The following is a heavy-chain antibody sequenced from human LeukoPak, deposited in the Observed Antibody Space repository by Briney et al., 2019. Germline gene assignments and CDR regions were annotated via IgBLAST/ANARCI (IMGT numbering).Heavy chain of an antibody. CDR3: TRRPY. CDR1: GFTFSSSE. V-gene: IGHV3-48*03. J-gene: IGHJ4*02. CDR2: INSNGDFK. Sequence: PGGSLRLSCTASGFTFSSSEMNWVRQAPGKGLEWGSYINSNGDFKYYADSVKGRFTISRDNAKNSLYLQMNSLRAEDTAVYYCTRRPYWGRGTLVTVST.